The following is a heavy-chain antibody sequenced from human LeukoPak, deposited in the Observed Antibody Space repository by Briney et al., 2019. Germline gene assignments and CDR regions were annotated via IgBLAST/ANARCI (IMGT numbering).Heavy chain of an antibody. CDR1: GFTFSSYA. CDR3: AKVSDSSSPPR. Sequence: GGSLRPSCAASGFTFSSYAMSWARQAPGKGLEWVSAISDSVADTYYADSVKGRVTISSDNSKNTLYLQMNSLRAEETAVYYCAKVSDSSSPPRWGQGSPVTVSS. V-gene: IGHV3-23*01. J-gene: IGHJ4*02. D-gene: IGHD6-6*01. CDR2: ISDSVADT.